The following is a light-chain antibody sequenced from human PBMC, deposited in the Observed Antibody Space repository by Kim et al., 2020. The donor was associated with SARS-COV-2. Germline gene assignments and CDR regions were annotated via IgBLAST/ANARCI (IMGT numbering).Light chain of an antibody. Sequence: SLSPGERVTRSCRASQSVSSTLAWYQQKPGQAPSLLIYGASTRATGTPTRVSGSGSGTEFTLTISSLQSEDFAVYYCQQYTNWPYTFGQGTKLEIK. CDR2: GAS. V-gene: IGKV3D-15*01. J-gene: IGKJ2*01. CDR1: QSVSST. CDR3: QQYTNWPYT.